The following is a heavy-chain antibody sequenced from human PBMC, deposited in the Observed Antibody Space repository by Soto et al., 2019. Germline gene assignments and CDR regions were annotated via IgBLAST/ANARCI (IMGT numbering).Heavy chain of an antibody. CDR1: GGSISNGGYY. Sequence: QVQLQESGPGLVKPSQTLSLTCTVSGGSISNGGYYWNWIRQHPGKGLAWIGYIYSSGSAYYNPSLKSRATVPVDTSKSQFSLQLRSVTAAATAVDYCARRLVDWGQGTLVTVSS. V-gene: IGHV4-31*03. J-gene: IGHJ4*02. CDR3: ARRLVD. CDR2: IYSSGSA.